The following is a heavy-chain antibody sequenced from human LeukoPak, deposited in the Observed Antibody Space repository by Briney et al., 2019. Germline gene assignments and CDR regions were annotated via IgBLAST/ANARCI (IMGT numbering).Heavy chain of an antibody. J-gene: IGHJ4*02. CDR1: AFSFSTYW. V-gene: IGHV3-7*03. CDR2: TNQDGSVT. CDR3: AGDISSCGGLEF. D-gene: IGHD6-6*01. Sequence: GGSLRLSCSASAFSFSTYWMNWVRQAPGKGLEWMANTNQDGSVTHYVDSVRGRFTISRDNAKNSLCLHMDSLRAEDTGVYYCAGDISSCGGLEFWGQGTLVTVSS.